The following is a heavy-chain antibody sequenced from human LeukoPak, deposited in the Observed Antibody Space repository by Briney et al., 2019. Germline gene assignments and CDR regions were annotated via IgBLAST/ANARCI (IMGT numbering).Heavy chain of an antibody. CDR2: LQYGGNI. J-gene: IGHJ3*02. CDR1: GGSLSSSLHY. V-gene: IGHV4-39*07. CDR3: ARGGRDGYNYAVFAFDT. D-gene: IGHD5-24*01. Sequence: SETLSLTCTVSGGSLSSSLHYWAWIRLPPGKGPEWVGSLQYGGNIYYNPSLKSRLTISADMSKTQLSLELSSVTAADTAVYYCARGGRDGYNYAVFAFDTWGHGTVVTVS.